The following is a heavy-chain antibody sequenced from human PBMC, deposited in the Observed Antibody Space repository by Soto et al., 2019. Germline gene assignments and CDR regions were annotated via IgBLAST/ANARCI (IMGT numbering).Heavy chain of an antibody. V-gene: IGHV4-38-2*01. D-gene: IGHD1-20*01. CDR2: VYHNGVA. CDR1: GYSISSGYY. CDR3: ARGVPGTLDF. Sequence: SETLSLTCDLAGYSISSGYYWNWIRHSPGKGLEWLGCVYHNGVAFFNASLKSRLRLSPDTSKHRFSLTLTSVAAADTAVYFCARGVPGTLDFWGQGTLVTVSS. J-gene: IGHJ4*02.